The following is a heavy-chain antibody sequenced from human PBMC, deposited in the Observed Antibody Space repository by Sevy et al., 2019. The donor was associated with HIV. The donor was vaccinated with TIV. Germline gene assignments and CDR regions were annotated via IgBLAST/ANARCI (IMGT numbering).Heavy chain of an antibody. Sequence: GGSLRLSCVASGFTFSKYSMIWVRQTPGKGLEWVSTLSFACGRINYADSVKGRFTMSRDDSRNTFYLQMDSLRAEDTAIYYCAREGCSKPHDYWGQRTLVTVSS. D-gene: IGHD6-13*01. J-gene: IGHJ4*02. CDR2: LSFACGRI. CDR1: GFTFSKYS. V-gene: IGHV3-23*01. CDR3: AREGCSKPHDY.